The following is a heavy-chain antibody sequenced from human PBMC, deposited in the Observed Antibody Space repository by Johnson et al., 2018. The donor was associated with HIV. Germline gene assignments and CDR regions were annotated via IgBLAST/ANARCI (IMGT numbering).Heavy chain of an antibody. D-gene: IGHD3-10*01. Sequence: QVQLVESGGGVVQPGRSLRLSCAASGFTFSSYAMHWVRQAPGKGLEWVAVISYDGSNKYYADSVKGRFTISRDNSKNTLYLQMNSLRAEDTAVYYCARFSLDYYGSGGLHFDIWGQGTMVTVSS. CDR2: ISYDGSNK. CDR3: ARFSLDYYGSGGLHFDI. J-gene: IGHJ3*02. CDR1: GFTFSSYA. V-gene: IGHV3-30*14.